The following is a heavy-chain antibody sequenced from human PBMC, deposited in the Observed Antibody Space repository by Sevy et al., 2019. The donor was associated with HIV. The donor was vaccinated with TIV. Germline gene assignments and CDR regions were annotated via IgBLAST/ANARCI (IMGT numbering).Heavy chain of an antibody. D-gene: IGHD3-10*01. CDR1: GGSISSYY. CDR2: IYYSGST. J-gene: IGHJ3*02. CDR3: ASGVYYYGSGRYPHDAFDI. V-gene: IGHV4-59*01. Sequence: SETLSLTCTVSGGSISSYYWSWIRQPPGKGLEWIGYIYYSGSTNYNPSLKSRVTISVDTSKNQFSLKLSSVTAADTAVYYCASGVYYYGSGRYPHDAFDIWGHGTMVTVSS.